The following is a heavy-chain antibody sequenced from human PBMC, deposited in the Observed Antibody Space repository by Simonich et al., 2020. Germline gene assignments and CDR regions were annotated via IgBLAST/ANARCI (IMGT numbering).Heavy chain of an antibody. Sequence: EVQLVESGGGLVQPGRSLRLSCAASGFTFAAYAMHWLRQAPGKGLEWVSGISWNSVSICYSDSVKGRFTISRDNAKNSLYLQMNSLRAEDTALYYCAKDSGYGSGGSCYYFDYWGQGTLVTVSS. V-gene: IGHV3-9*01. CDR2: ISWNSVSI. CDR1: GFTFAAYA. J-gene: IGHJ4*02. CDR3: AKDSGYGSGGSCYYFDY. D-gene: IGHD2-15*01.